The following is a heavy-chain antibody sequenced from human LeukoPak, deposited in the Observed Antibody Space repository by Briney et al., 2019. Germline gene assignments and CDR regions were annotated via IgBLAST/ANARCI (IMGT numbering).Heavy chain of an antibody. CDR2: ISSSSGYI. J-gene: IGHJ3*02. CDR3: VRGGGPSYKYNAFDI. CDR1: GFTFNSYS. D-gene: IGHD2-15*01. Sequence: GGSLRLSCAASGFTFNSYSMNWVRQAPGKGLEWVSSISSSSGYIYYADSVKGRFTISRDNAKNSLYLQMSSLRAEDTAVYYCVRGGGPSYKYNAFDIWGQGTVVTVSS. V-gene: IGHV3-21*01.